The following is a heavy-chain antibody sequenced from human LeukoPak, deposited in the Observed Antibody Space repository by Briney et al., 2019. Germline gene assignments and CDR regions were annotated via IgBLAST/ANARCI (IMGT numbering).Heavy chain of an antibody. J-gene: IGHJ4*02. V-gene: IGHV3-30*18. Sequence: GGSLRLSCAASGFTFSSYGMHWVRQAPGKGLEWVAVISYDGSNKYYADSVKGRFTNSRDNSKNTLYLQMNSLRAEDTAVYYCAKDHGSSGWYLDYWGQGTLVTVSS. CDR2: ISYDGSNK. CDR1: GFTFSSYG. CDR3: AKDHGSSGWYLDY. D-gene: IGHD6-19*01.